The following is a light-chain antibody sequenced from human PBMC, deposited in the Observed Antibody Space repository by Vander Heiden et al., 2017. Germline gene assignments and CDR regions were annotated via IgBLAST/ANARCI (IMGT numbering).Light chain of an antibody. CDR1: SSNIGNNY. CDR3: ATWDSSLSAWV. J-gene: IGLJ3*02. V-gene: IGLV1-51*02. Sequence: SVFTQPPSVSAAPCQQVTISCSGSSSNIGNNYVSWYQQLPGTAPKLLIYENNKRPSGIPDRFSGSRSGTSATLGITELQTGDEADYYCATWDSSLSAWVFGGGTKLTVL. CDR2: ENN.